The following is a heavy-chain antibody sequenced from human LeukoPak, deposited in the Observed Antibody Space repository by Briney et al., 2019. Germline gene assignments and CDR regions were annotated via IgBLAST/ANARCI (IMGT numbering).Heavy chain of an antibody. CDR3: ARGRVGAKTGGYSYGYRWFDP. CDR2: IIPIFGTA. V-gene: IGHV1-69*13. J-gene: IGHJ5*02. Sequence: SVKVSCKASGGTFSSYAISWVRQAPGQGLEWMGGIIPIFGTANYAQKFQGRVTITADESTSTAYMELSSLRSEDTAVYYCARGRVGAKTGGYSYGYRWFDPWGQGTLVTVSS. D-gene: IGHD5-18*01. CDR1: GGTFSSYA.